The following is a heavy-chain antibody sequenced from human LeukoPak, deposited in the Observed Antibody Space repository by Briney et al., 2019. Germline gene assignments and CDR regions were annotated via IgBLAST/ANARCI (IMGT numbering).Heavy chain of an antibody. V-gene: IGHV3-49*03. Sequence: PGGSLRLSCTASGFTFGDYAMSWFRQAPGKGLEWVGFIRSKAYGGTTEYAASVKGRFTISRDDSKSIAYLQMNSLKTEDTAVYYCTRDTVTPDDWNDGQYFDYWGQGTLVTVSS. D-gene: IGHD1-1*01. CDR2: IRSKAYGGTT. CDR1: GFTFGDYA. J-gene: IGHJ4*02. CDR3: TRDTVTPDDWNDGQYFDY.